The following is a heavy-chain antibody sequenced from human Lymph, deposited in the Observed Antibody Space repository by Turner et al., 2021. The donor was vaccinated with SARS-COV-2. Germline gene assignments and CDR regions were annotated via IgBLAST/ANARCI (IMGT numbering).Heavy chain of an antibody. J-gene: IGHJ3*02. Sequence: QVQLQESGPGLVKPSETLSLTCTVSGGSIRSYYWSWIRQPPGKGLEWMGYIYYSGSTYYNPSLKSRVTISVDTSKNQFSLKLSSVTAADTAVYYCARDHVSSGSSVSCDAFDIWGQGTMVTVSS. CDR3: ARDHVSSGSSVSCDAFDI. D-gene: IGHD1-26*01. CDR1: GGSIRSYY. CDR2: IYYSGST. V-gene: IGHV4-59*12.